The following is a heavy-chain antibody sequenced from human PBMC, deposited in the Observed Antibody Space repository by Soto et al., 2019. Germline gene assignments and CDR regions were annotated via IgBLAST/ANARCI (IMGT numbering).Heavy chain of an antibody. J-gene: IGHJ4*02. CDR1: GYTFTSYA. CDR2: INAGNGNT. D-gene: IGHD7-27*01. V-gene: IGHV1-3*01. CDR3: ARGPDTGARTHFDY. Sequence: WASVNVSLKASGYTFTSYAMHWVRQAPGQRLELMGWINAGNGNTKYSQKFQGRVTITRXXXXXXAXMXLXXXXSEXTAVYYCARGPDTGARTHFDYSGPAPLLTVS.